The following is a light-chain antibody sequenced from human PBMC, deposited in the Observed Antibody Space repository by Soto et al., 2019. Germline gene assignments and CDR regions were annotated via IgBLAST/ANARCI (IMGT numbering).Light chain of an antibody. V-gene: IGLV2-14*01. CDR3: SSYTSSSTPYV. Sequence: QSALTQPASVSESPGQSITISCTGTSSDVGGYNYVSWYQQHPVKAPKLMIYDVTNRPSGVSDRFSGSKSGNTASLTISGLQAEDEADYYCSSYTSSSTPYVFGTGTKVTVL. J-gene: IGLJ1*01. CDR1: SSDVGGYNY. CDR2: DVT.